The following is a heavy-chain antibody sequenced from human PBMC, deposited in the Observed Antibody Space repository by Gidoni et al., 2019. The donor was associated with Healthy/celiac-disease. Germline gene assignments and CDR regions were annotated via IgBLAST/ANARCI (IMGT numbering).Heavy chain of an antibody. CDR2: IYYSGST. Sequence: QLQLQESGPGRVKPSETLSLTCTVSGGSISSSSYYWGWIRQPPGKGLGWIGSIYYSGSTYSNPSLKSRVTISVDTSKNQFSLKLSSVTAADTAVYYCALSGSSSVFDYWGQGTLVTVSS. J-gene: IGHJ4*02. V-gene: IGHV4-39*01. CDR3: ALSGSSSVFDY. D-gene: IGHD6-6*01. CDR1: GGSISSSSYY.